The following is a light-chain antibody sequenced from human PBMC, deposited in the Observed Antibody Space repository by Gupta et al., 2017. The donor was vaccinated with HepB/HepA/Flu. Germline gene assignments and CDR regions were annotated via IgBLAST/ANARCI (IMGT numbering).Light chain of an antibody. CDR3: QLWDTSSDHPVI. CDR1: NIGGKS. J-gene: IGLJ2*01. Sequence: SYVLTQPPSVAVAPGKAARITCGGNNIGGKSVHWYQQKPGQAPLLVINYDSDRPSGIPERFSGSNSGNTATLTISWVEAGDEADYYCQLWDTSSDHPVIFGGGTTLTVL. CDR2: YDS. V-gene: IGLV3-21*04.